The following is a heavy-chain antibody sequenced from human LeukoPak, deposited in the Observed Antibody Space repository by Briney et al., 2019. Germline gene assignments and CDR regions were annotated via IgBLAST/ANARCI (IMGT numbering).Heavy chain of an antibody. CDR2: IYYTGSP. Sequence: SETLSLTCTVSGGSISSSSFYWVWIRQPPGKGLEWIGTIYYTGSPYYNPSLKSRVTISIDTSKNQFSLKLSSVTAADTAVYYCARGGRGYYFYYWGQGTLVTVSS. D-gene: IGHD3-22*01. V-gene: IGHV4-39*07. CDR3: ARGGRGYYFYY. CDR1: GGSISSSSFY. J-gene: IGHJ4*02.